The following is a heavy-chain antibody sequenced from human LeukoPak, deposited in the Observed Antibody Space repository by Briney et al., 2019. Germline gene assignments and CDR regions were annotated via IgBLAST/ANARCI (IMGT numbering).Heavy chain of an antibody. CDR3: ARLGGRGASF. D-gene: IGHD2-2*01. J-gene: IGHJ4*02. V-gene: IGHV4-39*07. CDR2: IYFSGST. CDR1: GGSISSTADN. Sequence: SETLSLTCIVSGGSISSTADNWGWNRPPPGKGLEWIGNIYFSGSTYYNPSLKSRVTMSVDTSKNQFSLTLSSVTAADTAVYYCARLGGRGASFWGQGSLVTVSS.